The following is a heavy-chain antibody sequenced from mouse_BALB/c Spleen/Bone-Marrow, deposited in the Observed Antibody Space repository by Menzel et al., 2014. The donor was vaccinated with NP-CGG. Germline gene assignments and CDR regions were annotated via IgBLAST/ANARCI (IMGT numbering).Heavy chain of an antibody. J-gene: IGHJ2*01. CDR1: GFDFSRYW. V-gene: IGHV4-1*02. CDR3: ARNWDVRFDY. D-gene: IGHD4-1*01. Sequence: EVKLVESGGGLVQPGGSLKLSCAASGFDFSRYWMSWVRQAPGKGLEWIGEINPDSSTINYTPSLKDKFIISRDNAKNTLYLQMSKVRSEDTALYYCARNWDVRFDYWGQGTARTVSS. CDR2: INPDSSTI.